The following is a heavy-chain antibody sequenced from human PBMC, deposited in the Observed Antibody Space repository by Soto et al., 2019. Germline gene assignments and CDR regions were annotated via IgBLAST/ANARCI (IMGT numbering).Heavy chain of an antibody. CDR3: ARDLNLGLAAG. CDR1: GYTFTSDG. D-gene: IGHD6-13*01. V-gene: IGHV1-18*01. CDR2: ISAYNGNN. Sequence: QVQLVQSGAEVKKPGASVKVSCKASGYTFTSDGISWVRQAPGQGLEWMGWISAYNGNNKYAQKFQGRVTMTTDTSTSTAYMELRSLRSADTAVYYWARDLNLGLAAGWGQGTLVTVSS. J-gene: IGHJ4*02.